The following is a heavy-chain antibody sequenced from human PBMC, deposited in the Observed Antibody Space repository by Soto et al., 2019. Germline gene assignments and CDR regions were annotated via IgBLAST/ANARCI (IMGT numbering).Heavy chain of an antibody. CDR3: AHRPSGWYLFDY. Sequence: QITLKESGPTLVRPTQTLTLTCTFSGFSLSTSGLGVGWIRQPPEKALEGLELIYWNDDKGYSPSLKAGLTITKDTSKNQVVLTMTNMDPVDTATYYCAHRPSGWYLFDYWGQGTLVTVSS. D-gene: IGHD6-19*01. CDR1: GFSLSTSGLG. CDR2: IYWNDDK. J-gene: IGHJ4*02. V-gene: IGHV2-5*01.